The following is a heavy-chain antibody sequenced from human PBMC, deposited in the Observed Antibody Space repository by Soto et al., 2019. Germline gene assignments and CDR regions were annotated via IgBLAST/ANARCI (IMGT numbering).Heavy chain of an antibody. CDR2: IYYSGST. Sequence: SETLSLTCTVSGGSISSYYWSWIRHPPGKGLEWIGYIYYSGSTNYNPSLKSRVTISVDTSKNQCSLKLSSVTAADTPVYYCARSYDSSGHLFDYWGHGTLVTVSS. V-gene: IGHV4-59*12. CDR1: GGSISSYY. CDR3: ARSYDSSGHLFDY. J-gene: IGHJ5*01. D-gene: IGHD3-22*01.